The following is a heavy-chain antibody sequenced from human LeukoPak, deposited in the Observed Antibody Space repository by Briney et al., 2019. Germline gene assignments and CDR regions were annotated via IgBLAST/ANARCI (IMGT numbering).Heavy chain of an antibody. J-gene: IGHJ4*02. CDR3: ARDASPGYSSSWYWEN. CDR2: ISSSGSTI. V-gene: IGHV3-11*01. CDR1: GFTFSYYY. D-gene: IGHD6-13*01. Sequence: GSLTLSCAASGFTFSYYYMSWIRQAPGKGLEWVSYISSSGSTIYYGDSVKGRFTIPRENATNSLYLQMNSLRAEDTAVYYCARDASPGYSSSWYWENWGQGTLVTVSS.